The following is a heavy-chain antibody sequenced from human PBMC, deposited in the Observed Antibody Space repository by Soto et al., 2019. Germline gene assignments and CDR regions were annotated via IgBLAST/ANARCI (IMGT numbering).Heavy chain of an antibody. CDR1: GGSISSGGYY. V-gene: IGHV4-31*03. Sequence: SETLSLTCSVSGGSISSGGYYWSWIRQHPGKGLEWIGYIYYSGSTYYNPSLKSRVTISEDTSKNQLFLELRSVNAAETAVYYCARRPAYSSNWYIWLDPWGQGTPVTVSS. J-gene: IGHJ5*02. CDR3: ARRPAYSSNWYIWLDP. D-gene: IGHD2-2*01. CDR2: IYYSGST.